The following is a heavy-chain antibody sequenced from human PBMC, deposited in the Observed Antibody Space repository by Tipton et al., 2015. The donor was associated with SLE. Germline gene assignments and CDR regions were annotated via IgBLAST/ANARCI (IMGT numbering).Heavy chain of an antibody. Sequence: TLSLTCAVYGGSFSGCYWSWIRQPPGKGLEWIGEINHSGSTNYNPSLKSRVTISVDTSKNQFSLKLSSVTAADTAVYYCARLGYCTGDTVCFTGIDQWGQGTLVTVSS. J-gene: IGHJ4*02. CDR2: INHSGST. D-gene: IGHD2-8*02. CDR1: GGSFSGCY. V-gene: IGHV4-34*01. CDR3: ARLGYCTGDTVCFTGIDQ.